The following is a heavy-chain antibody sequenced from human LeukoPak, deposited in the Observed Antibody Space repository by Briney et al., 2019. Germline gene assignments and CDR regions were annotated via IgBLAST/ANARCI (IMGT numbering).Heavy chain of an antibody. D-gene: IGHD3-22*01. CDR2: IIPIFGIA. Sequence: SVKVSCKVSGGTFSSYAISWVRQAPGQGLEWMGRIIPIFGIANYAQKFQGRVTITADKSTSTAYMELSSLRSEDTAVYYCARVDDSSGYYSRWGQGTLVTVSS. CDR3: ARVDDSSGYYSR. CDR1: GGTFSSYA. J-gene: IGHJ4*02. V-gene: IGHV1-69*04.